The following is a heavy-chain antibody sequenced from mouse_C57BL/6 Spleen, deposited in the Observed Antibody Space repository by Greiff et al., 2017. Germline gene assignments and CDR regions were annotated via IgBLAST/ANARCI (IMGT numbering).Heavy chain of an antibody. J-gene: IGHJ3*01. CDR1: GYTFTSYW. D-gene: IGHD1-1*01. Sequence: QVQLQQPGAELVRPGTSVKLSCKASGYTFTSYWMHWVKQRPGQGLEWIGVIDPSDSYTNYNQKFKGKATLTVDTSSSPAYMQLSSLTSEDSAVYYCARSRITTVVATEGWFAYWGQGTLVTVSA. CDR2: IDPSDSYT. V-gene: IGHV1-59*01. CDR3: ARSRITTVVATEGWFAY.